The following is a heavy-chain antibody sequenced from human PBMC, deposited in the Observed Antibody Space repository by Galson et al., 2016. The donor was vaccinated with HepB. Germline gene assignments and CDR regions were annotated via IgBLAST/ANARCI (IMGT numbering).Heavy chain of an antibody. Sequence: CAISGDSVSSNNAAWNWIRQSPSRGLEWLGRTYYRSKWCNDYAVSVKSRITINPDTSKNQFSLQLNSVTPKDTAIYYCATARPGVAAVWSAFDIWGQGTMVTVSS. CDR3: ATARPGVAAVWSAFDI. J-gene: IGHJ3*02. CDR1: GDSVSSNNAA. D-gene: IGHD6-13*01. CDR2: TYYRSKWCN. V-gene: IGHV6-1*01.